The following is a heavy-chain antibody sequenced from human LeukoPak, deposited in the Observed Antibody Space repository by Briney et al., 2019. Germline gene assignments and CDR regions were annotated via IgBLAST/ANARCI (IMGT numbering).Heavy chain of an antibody. Sequence: EWLGRTYYRSNWHNDYTLSVKSRITINPDTSKNQFSLQLNSVTPEDMAVYYCARSAGHFDYWGQGTLVTVSS. CDR2: TYYRSNWHN. CDR3: ARSAGHFDY. V-gene: IGHV6-1*01. J-gene: IGHJ4*02.